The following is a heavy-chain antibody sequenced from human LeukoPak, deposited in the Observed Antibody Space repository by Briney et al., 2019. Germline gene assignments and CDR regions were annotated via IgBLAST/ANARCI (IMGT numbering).Heavy chain of an antibody. CDR3: ARDESQGDYFDY. J-gene: IGHJ4*02. Sequence: SETLSLTCTVSGGSISSGGYYWSWIRQHPGKGLEWIGYIYYSGSTYYNPSLKSRVTISVDTSKNQFSLKLSSVTAADTAVYYCARDESQGDYFDYWGQGTLVTVPS. CDR2: IYYSGST. CDR1: GGSISSGGYY. V-gene: IGHV4-31*03.